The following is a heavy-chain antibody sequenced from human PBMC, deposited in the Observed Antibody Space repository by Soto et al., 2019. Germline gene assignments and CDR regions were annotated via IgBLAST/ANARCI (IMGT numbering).Heavy chain of an antibody. V-gene: IGHV4-59*02. CDR1: GGSVTSNY. CDR2: LYYNGSS. D-gene: IGHD1-26*01. Sequence: SLTCTVSGGSVTSNYWTWIRQPPGKGLEWIGNLYYNGSSEYNPSLKNRVTISLDTPKNQFSLRLRSVTAADTAVYYCARSVRTYFVLDYWGQGALVTVSS. J-gene: IGHJ4*02. CDR3: ARSVRTYFVLDY.